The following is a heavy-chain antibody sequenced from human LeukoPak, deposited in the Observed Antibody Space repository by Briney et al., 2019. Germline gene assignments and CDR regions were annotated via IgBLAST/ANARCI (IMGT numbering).Heavy chain of an antibody. CDR2: IYTSGST. J-gene: IGHJ3*02. Sequence: PSETLSLTCTVSGSSISNFYWSWIRQPAGKTLEWIGRIYTSGSTNYNPSLKSRVTMSVDTSKNQFSLKLRFVTAADTAVYYCARHPRVEVADPGAPHIWGQGIMVTVSS. CDR3: ARHPRVEVADPGAPHI. D-gene: IGHD6-19*01. CDR1: GSSISNFY. V-gene: IGHV4-4*07.